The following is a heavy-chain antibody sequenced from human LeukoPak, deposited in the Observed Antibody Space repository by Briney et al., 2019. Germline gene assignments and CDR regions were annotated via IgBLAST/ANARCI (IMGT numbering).Heavy chain of an antibody. D-gene: IGHD3-22*01. J-gene: IGHJ4*02. CDR2: IYYSGST. CDR1: GGSISSYY. CDR3: ARGAIDSSGYNSYFDY. V-gene: IGHV4-59*01. Sequence: SETLCLTCTVSGGSISSYYWSRIRQPPGKGLEWIAYIYYSGSTNYNPSLKSRVTISVDTSKNQCSLKLSSVTAADTAVYYCARGAIDSSGYNSYFDYRGQGTLVTVSS.